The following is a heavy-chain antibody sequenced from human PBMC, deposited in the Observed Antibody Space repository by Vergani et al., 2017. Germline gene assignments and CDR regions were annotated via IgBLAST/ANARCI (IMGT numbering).Heavy chain of an antibody. J-gene: IGHJ4*02. D-gene: IGHD5-24*01. V-gene: IGHV3-23*01. CDR2: IKNTGDST. CDR3: WRGREHYN. Sequence: EVQLLQSEGAVVQPGGSLRLSCVASVFTFSSHAMSWVRQGHGQGLEWVSSIKNTGDSTHYADSVKGGFTISRDNSKNTLYLRKNSLRVEDTAVYYCWRGREHYNWVQGTLVTVSS. CDR1: VFTFSSHA.